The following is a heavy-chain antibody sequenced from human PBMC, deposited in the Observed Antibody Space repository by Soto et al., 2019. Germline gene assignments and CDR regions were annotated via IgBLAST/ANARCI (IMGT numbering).Heavy chain of an antibody. Sequence: PVGSQRLSCAASELTFSGYAMSWGRQAPGKGVAWGSAISGSGGSTYYADSVKGRFTISRDNSKNTRYLQMNGLRAEDTAVYYCAKEGRFGGVIVRGPGFDPWGQGTLVTVSS. V-gene: IGHV3-23*01. D-gene: IGHD3-16*02. CDR3: AKEGRFGGVIVRGPGFDP. J-gene: IGHJ5*02. CDR2: ISGSGGST. CDR1: ELTFSGYA.